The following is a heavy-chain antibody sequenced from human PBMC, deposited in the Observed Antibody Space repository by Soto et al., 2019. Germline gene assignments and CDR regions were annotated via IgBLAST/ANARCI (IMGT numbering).Heavy chain of an antibody. CDR2: ISGSGGST. J-gene: IGHJ6*02. D-gene: IGHD1-26*01. CDR1: GFTFSTYA. CDR3: AKGCGSYLPYCYVMDV. V-gene: IGHV3-23*01. Sequence: DVQLLESGGSLVQPGGSLRLSCAASGFTFSTYAMTWVRQAPGKGLEWVSGISGSGGSTYYADSVKGRFSISRDNSKNTVYLQMNSLRAEDTAVYYWAKGCGSYLPYCYVMDVWGQGTTVTVS.